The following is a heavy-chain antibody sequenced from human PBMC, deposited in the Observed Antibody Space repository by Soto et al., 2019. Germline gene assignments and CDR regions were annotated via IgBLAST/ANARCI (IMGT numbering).Heavy chain of an antibody. CDR3: ARALFGVVIANYYGMDV. J-gene: IGHJ6*02. V-gene: IGHV3-30-3*01. D-gene: IGHD3-3*01. CDR1: GFTFSSYA. Sequence: GGSLRLSCAASGFTFSSYAMHWVRQAPGKGLEWVAVISYDGSNKYYADSVKGRFTISRDNSKNTLYLQMNSLRAEDTAVYYCARALFGVVIANYYGMDVWGQGTTVTVSS. CDR2: ISYDGSNK.